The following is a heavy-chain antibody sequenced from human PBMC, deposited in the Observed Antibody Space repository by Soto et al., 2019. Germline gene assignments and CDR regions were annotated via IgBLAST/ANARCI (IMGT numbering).Heavy chain of an antibody. V-gene: IGHV3-66*01. J-gene: IGHJ4*02. D-gene: IGHD5-12*01. CDR2: IHRVENSKYSDST. Sequence: PGGSLRLSCAASGFTVRTNDMSWVRQAPGKGLEWIALIHRVENSKYSDSTYYADSVRDRFTISRDNSKNTVDLQMNDLSAEDTAMYYCARDGRGPFDYWGQGSLVTVSS. CDR1: GFTVRTND. CDR3: ARDGRGPFDY.